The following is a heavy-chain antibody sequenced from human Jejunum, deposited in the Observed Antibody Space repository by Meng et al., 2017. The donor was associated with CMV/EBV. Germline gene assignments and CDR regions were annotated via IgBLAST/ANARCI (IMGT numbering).Heavy chain of an antibody. V-gene: IGHV3-23*01. CDR3: AKATDFDY. Sequence: SCAASGFPFSNYALNWVRQAPGKGLEWVSGIRHAGGTFSAASVKGRFTISRDNSKNTLYLQMNSLRAEDTAVYYCAKATDFDYWGQGTLVTVSS. J-gene: IGHJ4*02. CDR1: GFPFSNYA. D-gene: IGHD4-11*01. CDR2: IRHAGGT.